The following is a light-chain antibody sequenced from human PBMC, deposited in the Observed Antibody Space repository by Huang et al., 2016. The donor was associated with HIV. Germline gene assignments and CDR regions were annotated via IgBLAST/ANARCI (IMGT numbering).Light chain of an antibody. CDR3: QQYNDWPET. J-gene: IGKJ2*01. CDR2: GAS. V-gene: IGKV3-15*01. CDR1: QSISSN. Sequence: EIVMTQSPATLSVSPGERATLSCRASQSISSNLAWYQQKPGKAPRLLSYGASTRATGIPARFRGSGSGTEFTLTSSSLLSEDFAVYYCQQYNDWPETFGQGTKLGIK.